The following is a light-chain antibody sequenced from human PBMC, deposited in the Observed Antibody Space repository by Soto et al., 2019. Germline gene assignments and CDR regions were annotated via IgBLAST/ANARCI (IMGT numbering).Light chain of an antibody. Sequence: QAVVTQSPSASASLGASVKLTCTLSSRHSSYAIAWHQQQPEKGPRYLMKLNSDGRHTKGDGIPYRFSGSSSGTERYLTISSLQPEDEADYYCQTWGTGILVFGGGTNLTVL. CDR2: LNSDGRH. CDR1: SRHSSYA. V-gene: IGLV4-69*01. J-gene: IGLJ2*01. CDR3: QTWGTGILV.